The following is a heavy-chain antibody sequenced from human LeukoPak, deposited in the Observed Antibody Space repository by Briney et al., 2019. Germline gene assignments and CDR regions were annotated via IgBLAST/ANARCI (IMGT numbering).Heavy chain of an antibody. J-gene: IGHJ5*02. Sequence: ASVKVSCKASGYSFTNYDINWVRQAPGQGLEWMGWINPNSGGTNYAQKFQGRVTMTRDTSISTAYMELSRLRSDDTAVYYCARDRGSSSTWFDPWGQGTLVTVSS. CDR1: GYSFTNYD. D-gene: IGHD6-6*01. V-gene: IGHV1-2*02. CDR2: INPNSGGT. CDR3: ARDRGSSSTWFDP.